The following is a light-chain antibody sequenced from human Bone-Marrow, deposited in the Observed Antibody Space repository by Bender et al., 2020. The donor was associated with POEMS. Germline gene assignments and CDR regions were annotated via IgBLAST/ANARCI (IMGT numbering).Light chain of an antibody. Sequence: QSVLTQPPSASGTPGQRVTISCSGSSSNIGSNYVYWYQQLPGMAPKLLIFRNNQRPSGVPDRVSGSKSGNTASLTISGLQAEDEADYYCCSYADSSTLVFGTGTKVTVL. V-gene: IGLV1-47*01. CDR1: SSNIGSNY. CDR3: CSYADSSTLV. J-gene: IGLJ1*01. CDR2: RNN.